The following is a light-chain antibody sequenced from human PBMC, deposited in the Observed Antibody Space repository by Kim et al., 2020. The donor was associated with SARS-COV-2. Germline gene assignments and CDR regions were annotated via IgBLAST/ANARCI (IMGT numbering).Light chain of an antibody. V-gene: IGKV1-27*01. CDR3: QKYNSAPLT. CDR2: GAS. J-gene: IGKJ4*01. Sequence: GDRVTITCRVSQGITDYLAWYQQKPGKVPKVLIYGASTLQSGVPSRFSGSGFGTDFTLTISSLQPEDVATYYCQKYNSAPLTFGGGTKVDIK. CDR1: QGITDY.